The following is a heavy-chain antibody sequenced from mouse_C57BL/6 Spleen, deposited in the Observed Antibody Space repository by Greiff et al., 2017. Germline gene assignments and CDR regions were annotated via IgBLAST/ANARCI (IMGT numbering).Heavy chain of an antibody. D-gene: IGHD1-1*01. CDR2: IYPGSGST. J-gene: IGHJ2*01. CDR3: ARYGSSFEY. Sequence: VQLQQSGAELVKPGASVKMSCKASGYTFTSYWITWVKQRPGQGLEWIGDIYPGSGSTNYNEKFKSKATLTVATSSSTAYMQLSSLTSEDSAVYYCARYGSSFEYWGQGTTLTVSS. V-gene: IGHV1-55*01. CDR1: GYTFTSYW.